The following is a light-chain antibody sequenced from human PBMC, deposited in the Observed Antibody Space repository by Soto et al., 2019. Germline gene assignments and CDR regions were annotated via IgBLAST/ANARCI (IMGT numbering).Light chain of an antibody. CDR3: QQYYVTPPT. CDR1: RSVLFSSNSKNA. J-gene: IGKJ4*01. Sequence: DIVMTQSPDSLDVSLGERATINCKSSRSVLFSSNSKNALAWYQQRSGQPPKLLIYCASTRESGVPDRFSGSGSGTYFTLTISTLQAEDVAVYYCQQYYVTPPTFGGGTKVEIK. CDR2: CAS. V-gene: IGKV4-1*01.